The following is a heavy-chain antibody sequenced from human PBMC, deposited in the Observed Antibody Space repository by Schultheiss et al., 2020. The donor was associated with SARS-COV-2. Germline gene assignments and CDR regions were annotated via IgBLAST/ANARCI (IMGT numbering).Heavy chain of an antibody. Sequence: SQTLSLTCTVSGGSVSSGSYYWGWIRQPLGKGLEWIGSIYHSGSTNYNPSLKSRVTISVDKSKNQFSLKLSSVTAADTAVYYCARANNERNGWFDPWGQGTLVTVSS. CDR1: GGSVSSGSYY. CDR2: IYHSGST. J-gene: IGHJ5*02. CDR3: ARANNERNGWFDP. D-gene: IGHD2-8*01. V-gene: IGHV4-39*07.